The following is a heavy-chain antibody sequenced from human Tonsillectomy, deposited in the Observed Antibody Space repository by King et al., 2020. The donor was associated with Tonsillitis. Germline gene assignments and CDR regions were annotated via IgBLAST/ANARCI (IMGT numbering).Heavy chain of an antibody. J-gene: IGHJ4*02. CDR1: GYTFTNYG. CDR2: ISTYNGNT. D-gene: IGHD3-22*01. V-gene: IGHV1-18*01. Sequence: QLVQSGAEVKKPGASVKVSCKTSGYTFTNYGLSWVRQAPGQGLEWMGWISTYNGNTNYAQKLRGRVTMTTDTSTSTAYMELRSLKSDDTAVYYCARARDSSGYYSDYWGQGALVTVSS. CDR3: ARARDSSGYYSDY.